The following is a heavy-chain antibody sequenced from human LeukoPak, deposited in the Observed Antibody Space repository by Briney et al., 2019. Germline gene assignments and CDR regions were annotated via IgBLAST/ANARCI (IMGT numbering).Heavy chain of an antibody. Sequence: SETLSLTCAVYGGSFSGYYWSWIRQPPGKGLEWIGEINHSGSTNYNPSLKSRVTISVDTSKNQFSLKLSSVTAADTAVYYCARNQYYDFWSGYFVYWGQGTLVTVSS. CDR1: GGSFSGYY. CDR2: INHSGST. D-gene: IGHD3-3*01. CDR3: ARNQYYDFWSGYFVY. J-gene: IGHJ4*02. V-gene: IGHV4-34*01.